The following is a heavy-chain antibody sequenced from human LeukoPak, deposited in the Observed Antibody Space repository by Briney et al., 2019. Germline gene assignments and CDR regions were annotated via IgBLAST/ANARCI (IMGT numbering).Heavy chain of an antibody. J-gene: IGHJ5*02. CDR1: GFTFSSYS. CDR3: AKDSEGALFFNWFDP. CDR2: ISSSSSYI. Sequence: GGSLRLSCAASGFTFSSYSMNWVRQAPGKGLEWVSSISSSSSYIYYADSVKGRFTISRDNAKNSLYLQMNSLRAEDTAVYYCAKDSEGALFFNWFDPWGQGTLVTVSS. V-gene: IGHV3-21*04. D-gene: IGHD3-10*02.